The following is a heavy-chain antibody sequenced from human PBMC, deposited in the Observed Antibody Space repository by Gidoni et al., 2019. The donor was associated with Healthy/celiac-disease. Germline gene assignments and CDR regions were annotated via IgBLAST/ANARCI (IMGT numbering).Heavy chain of an antibody. CDR2: ISWNRCSI. Sequence: EGQMVESGGGLLQHGRYLRRACAASGLRFDDYAMHWGRQAPWKGLEWVSGISWNRCSIGYADSVKGRFSISSAHAKNSLYLHMNSLRAEDTALYYCAKITRDNYFDYWGQGNLVTVSS. CDR1: GLRFDDYA. CDR3: AKITRDNYFDY. V-gene: IGHV3-9*01. J-gene: IGHJ4*02.